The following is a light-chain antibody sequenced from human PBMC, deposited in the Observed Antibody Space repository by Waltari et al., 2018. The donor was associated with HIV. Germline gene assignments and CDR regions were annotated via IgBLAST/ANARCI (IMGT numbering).Light chain of an antibody. J-gene: IGKJ1*01. V-gene: IGKV4-1*01. CDR1: PSVLYNSNNKYY. CDR2: GAS. Sequence: DLVITQSPDSLGVSLGEKATLPCQFSPSVLYNSNNKYYLAGYQQKQGQPPKLLSYGASTRESGVPDRFSGSGSVTDFTLTISSLQAGDAAVYYCQQYCSTPQTFGQGTKVEIK. CDR3: QQYCSTPQT.